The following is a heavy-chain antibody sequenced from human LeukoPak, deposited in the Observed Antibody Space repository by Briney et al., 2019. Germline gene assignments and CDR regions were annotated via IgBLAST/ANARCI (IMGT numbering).Heavy chain of an antibody. CDR3: AREDGCSSTSCYEAFDI. CDR2: INPSGGST. D-gene: IGHD2-2*01. Sequence: ASVKVSCKASGYTFTSYYMHWVQQAPGQGLEWMGIINPSGGSTSYAQKFQGRVTMTRDTSTSTVYMELSSLRSEDTAVYYCAREDGCSSTSCYEAFDIWGQGTMVTVSS. J-gene: IGHJ3*02. CDR1: GYTFTSYY. V-gene: IGHV1-46*01.